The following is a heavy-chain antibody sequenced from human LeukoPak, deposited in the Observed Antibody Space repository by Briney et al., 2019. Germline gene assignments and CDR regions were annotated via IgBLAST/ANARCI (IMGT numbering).Heavy chain of an antibody. CDR2: SNSDGSTT. Sequence: HPGGSLRLSCAASGFTFSNAWMSWVRQAPGKGLEGVSRSNSDGSTTNYADSVKGRFTISRDNAKNTLYLQMNGLRAEDTAVYYCVRGPYSGWTGFDYWGQGTLVTVSS. CDR1: GFTFSNAW. V-gene: IGHV3-74*01. CDR3: VRGPYSGWTGFDY. J-gene: IGHJ4*02. D-gene: IGHD6-19*01.